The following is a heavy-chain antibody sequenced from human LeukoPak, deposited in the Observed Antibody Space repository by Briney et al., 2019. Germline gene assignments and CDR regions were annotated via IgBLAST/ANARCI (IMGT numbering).Heavy chain of an antibody. CDR1: GFTFSSYA. CDR3: AKDPDDFWSGTQYYFDY. Sequence: GGSLRLSCAASGFTFSSYAMSWVRQAPGKGLEWVSAISGSGGSTYYADSVKGRFTISRDNSKNTLNLQMNSLRAEDTAVYYCAKDPDDFWSGTQYYFDYWGQGTLVTVSS. CDR2: ISGSGGST. V-gene: IGHV3-23*01. D-gene: IGHD3-3*01. J-gene: IGHJ4*02.